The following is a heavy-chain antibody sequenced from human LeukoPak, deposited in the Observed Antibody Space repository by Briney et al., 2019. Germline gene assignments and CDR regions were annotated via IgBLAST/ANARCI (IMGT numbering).Heavy chain of an antibody. V-gene: IGHV4-4*07. CDR2: IYTSGST. Sequence: SETLSLTCTVSGGSFSTYYWSWIRQPAGMGLEWIGRIYTSGSTNYNPSLKSRVTISVDTSKNQFSLKLSSVTAADTAVYYCARGTSYYDSSGYLLYYWGQGTLVTVSS. J-gene: IGHJ4*02. CDR1: GGSFSTYY. D-gene: IGHD3-22*01. CDR3: ARGTSYYDSSGYLLYY.